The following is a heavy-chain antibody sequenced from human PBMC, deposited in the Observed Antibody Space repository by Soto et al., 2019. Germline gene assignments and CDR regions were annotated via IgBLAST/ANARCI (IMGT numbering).Heavy chain of an antibody. V-gene: IGHV1-69*13. J-gene: IGHJ6*02. CDR3: ARDRVKRGQSYYYDMDV. D-gene: IGHD3-10*01. Sequence: SVKVSCKTSGGTFSSFAISCVRLDPDQGLEWMGVFIATFATPTYALKFQGRVSITADESTRTAYMELSSLRSEDTAVYYCARDRVKRGQSYYYDMDVWGPGTTVTVS. CDR2: FIATFATP. CDR1: GGTFSSFA.